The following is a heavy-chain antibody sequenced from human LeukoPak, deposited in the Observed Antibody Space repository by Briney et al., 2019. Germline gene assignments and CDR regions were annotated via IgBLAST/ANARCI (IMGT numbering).Heavy chain of an antibody. CDR2: INPNSGGT. CDR3: ADHRSSGYWFDP. Sequence: ASVKVSCKASGYTFTGYYMHWVRQAPGQGLEWMGWINPNSGGTNYAQKFQGRVTMTRDTSISTAYMELSRLRSDDTAVYYCADHRSSGYWFDPWGQGTLVTVSS. V-gene: IGHV1-2*02. J-gene: IGHJ5*02. D-gene: IGHD6-19*01. CDR1: GYTFTGYY.